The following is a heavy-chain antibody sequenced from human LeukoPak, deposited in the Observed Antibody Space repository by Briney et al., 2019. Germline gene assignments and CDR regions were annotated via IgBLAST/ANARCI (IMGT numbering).Heavy chain of an antibody. D-gene: IGHD1-26*01. CDR2: IYPGDSDT. J-gene: IGHJ4*02. Sequence: GESLKISCKGSGYSFTTNWIGWVRQMPGKGLEWMGIIYPGDSDTRCSPSFQGQVTISADKSISTAYLQWSSLKASDTAMYYCARHVGSSGRYYAVDYWGQGTLVTVSS. V-gene: IGHV5-51*01. CDR3: ARHVGSSGRYYAVDY. CDR1: GYSFTTNW.